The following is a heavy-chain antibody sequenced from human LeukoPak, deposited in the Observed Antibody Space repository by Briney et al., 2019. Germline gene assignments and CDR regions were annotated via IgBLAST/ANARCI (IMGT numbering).Heavy chain of an antibody. D-gene: IGHD2-2*02. CDR2: FSISSATI. CDR3: ASSFQLLYDDWYLDL. V-gene: IGHV3-48*01. Sequence: GGSLRLSCAASVFTFSSYTMNFVRQAPREGREWVSYFSISSATIYYADSLRSGFTTSTDKTKNSLYLQINSLRTEDTAAYYCASSFQLLYDDWYLDLWGSGPLVTVSS. CDR1: VFTFSSYT. J-gene: IGHJ2*01.